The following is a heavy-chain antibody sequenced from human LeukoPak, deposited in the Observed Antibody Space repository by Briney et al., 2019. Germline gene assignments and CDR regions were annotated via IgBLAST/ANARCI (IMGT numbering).Heavy chain of an antibody. CDR3: ARVHSGSYSGMDV. D-gene: IGHD1-26*01. CDR1: GFTFSSNW. J-gene: IGHJ6*02. V-gene: IGHV3-74*01. CDR2: INTDGRST. Sequence: GGPLRLSCAASGFTFSSNWMQWVRQAPGKGLVWVSRINTDGRSTRYAVSVSGRFTISRDNAKNTLYLQMNSLRAEDTAVYYCARVHSGSYSGMDVWGQGTTVTVSS.